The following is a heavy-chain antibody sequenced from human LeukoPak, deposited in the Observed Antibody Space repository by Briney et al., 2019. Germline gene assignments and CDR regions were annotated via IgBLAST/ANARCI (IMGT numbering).Heavy chain of an antibody. V-gene: IGHV3-21*01. CDR3: ARDLSSWWSFDI. J-gene: IGHJ3*02. CDR1: GFTFSSYS. Sequence: PGGSLRLSCAASGFTFSSYSMNWVRQAPGKGLEWVSSISSSSSYIYYADSVKGRFTISRDNAKNSLYLQMNSLRAEDTAVYYCARDLSSWWSFDIWGQGTMVTVSS. CDR2: ISSSSSYI. D-gene: IGHD6-13*01.